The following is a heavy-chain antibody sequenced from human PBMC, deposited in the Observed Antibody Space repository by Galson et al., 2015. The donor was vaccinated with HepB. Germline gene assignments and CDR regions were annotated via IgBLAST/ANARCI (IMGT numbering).Heavy chain of an antibody. J-gene: IGHJ4*02. Sequence: SVKVSCKASGYTFSSYGISWVRQAPGQGLEWIGWISGDNANTNYAQKLQGRVTMTTDTSTSTAYMELTSPRSDDTAVYYCARGGYSYGKFDYWGQGTLVTVSS. D-gene: IGHD5-18*01. V-gene: IGHV1-18*01. CDR3: ARGGYSYGKFDY. CDR2: ISGDNANT. CDR1: GYTFSSYG.